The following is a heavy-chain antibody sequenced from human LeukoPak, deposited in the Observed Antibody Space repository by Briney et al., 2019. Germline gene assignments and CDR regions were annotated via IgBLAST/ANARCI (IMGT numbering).Heavy chain of an antibody. J-gene: IGHJ4*02. CDR3: ARGSSYYGEAQFDY. V-gene: IGHV3-30-3*01. CDR2: ISYDGSNK. CDR1: GFTFSSYA. D-gene: IGHD4-17*01. Sequence: PGRSLRLSCAASGFTFSSYAMHWVRQAPGKGLEWVAVISYDGSNKYYADSVKGRFTISRDNSKNTLYLQMNSLRAEDTAVYYCARGSSYYGEAQFDYWGQGTLVTVSS.